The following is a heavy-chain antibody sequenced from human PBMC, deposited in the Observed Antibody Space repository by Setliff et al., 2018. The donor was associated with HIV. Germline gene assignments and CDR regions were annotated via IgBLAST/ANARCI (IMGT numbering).Heavy chain of an antibody. CDR1: GGSMRNYY. V-gene: IGHV4-59*08. D-gene: IGHD3-16*01. CDR3: ARNRPWAVDVFYIRGPGGVMRKYD. J-gene: IGHJ6*02. Sequence: NPSETLSLTCSVSGGSMRNYYWSWIRQPPRKGLEWVGYISYNGITPYNPSLKSRVTISVDTSKNQFSLKLTSVTAPDTAAYYCARNRPWAVDVFYIRGPGGVMRKYDWG. CDR2: ISYNGIT.